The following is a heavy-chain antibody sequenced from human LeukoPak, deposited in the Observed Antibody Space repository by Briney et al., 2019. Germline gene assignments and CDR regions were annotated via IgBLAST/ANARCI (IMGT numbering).Heavy chain of an antibody. Sequence: GGSLRLSCAASGFTFSSYEMNWVRQAPGKGLEWVSYISGSGRTIYYADSVKGRFTISRDNAKNSLYLQMNSLRAEDTAVYYCARVRINYYYMDVWGKGTTVAVSS. D-gene: IGHD5-24*01. CDR2: ISGSGRTI. V-gene: IGHV3-48*03. CDR3: ARVRINYYYMDV. CDR1: GFTFSSYE. J-gene: IGHJ6*03.